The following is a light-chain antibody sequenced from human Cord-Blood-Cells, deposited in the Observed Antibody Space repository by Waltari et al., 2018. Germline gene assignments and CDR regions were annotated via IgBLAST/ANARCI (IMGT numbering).Light chain of an antibody. Sequence: QPVLPQLPSSSASPGASARLTCTLPSDLNVGSYNIYWYQQNPGSPPRYILYYYSDLEKGKGSGVPSRFSGSKDASAKTGILLISGLQSEDDADYYCMIWPSNASQVFGGGTKLTVL. CDR3: MIWPSNASQV. J-gene: IGLJ2*01. CDR1: SDLNVGSYN. CDR2: YYSDLEK. V-gene: IGLV5-37*01.